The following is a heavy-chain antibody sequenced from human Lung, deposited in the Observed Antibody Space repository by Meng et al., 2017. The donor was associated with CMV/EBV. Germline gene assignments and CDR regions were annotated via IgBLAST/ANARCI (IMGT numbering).Heavy chain of an antibody. J-gene: IGHJ6*02. Sequence: ASVKVSCKASGYTFTGYYMHWVRQAPGQGLEWMGWINPNSGGTNYAQKFQGRVTMTRDTSISTAYMELSRLRSDDTAVYYCATLGGLSSSSYYYYYHGMDVWGQGTTVTVSS. CDR3: ATLGGLSSSSYYYYYHGMDV. CDR1: GYTFTGYY. D-gene: IGHD6-6*01. CDR2: INPNSGGT. V-gene: IGHV1-2*02.